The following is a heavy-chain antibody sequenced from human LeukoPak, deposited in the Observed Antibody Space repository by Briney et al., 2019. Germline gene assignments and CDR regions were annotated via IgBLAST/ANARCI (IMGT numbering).Heavy chain of an antibody. CDR1: GYTFTGYY. Sequence: GASVKVSCKAPGYTFTGYYMHWVRQAPGQGLEWMGWINPNSGGTNYAQKFQGRVTMTRDTSISTAYMELSRLRSDDTAVYYCARDTPNVDIVATIPVGRYYYYMDVWGKGTTVTISS. V-gene: IGHV1-2*02. D-gene: IGHD5-12*01. CDR3: ARDTPNVDIVATIPVGRYYYYMDV. CDR2: INPNSGGT. J-gene: IGHJ6*03.